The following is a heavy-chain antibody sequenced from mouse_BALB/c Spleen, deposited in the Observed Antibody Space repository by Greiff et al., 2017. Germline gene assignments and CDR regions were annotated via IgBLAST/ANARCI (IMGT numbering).Heavy chain of an antibody. CDR2: ISSGSSTI. V-gene: IGHV5-17*02. J-gene: IGHJ2*01. D-gene: IGHD2-1*01. CDR1: GFTFSSFG. Sequence: DVMLVESGGGLVQPGGSRKLSCAASGFTFSSFGMHWVRQAPEKGLEWVAYISSGSSTIYYADTVKGRFTISRDNPKNTLFLQMTSLRSEDTAMYYCARFYGNYLGFFDYWGQGTTLTVSS. CDR3: ARFYGNYLGFFDY.